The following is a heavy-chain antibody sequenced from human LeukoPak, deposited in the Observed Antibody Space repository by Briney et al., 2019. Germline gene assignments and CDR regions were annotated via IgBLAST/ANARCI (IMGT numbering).Heavy chain of an antibody. CDR1: GFTFSAYA. V-gene: IGHV3-30-3*01. CDR2: ISYDGSDK. Sequence: GRSLRLSCAASGFTFSAYALHWVRQAPGKGLECVSVISYDGSDKYYADSVKGRFTISRDSSKNTLYLQMNSLRAEDTAVYYCARDLNRYFDYWGQGTLVTVSS. J-gene: IGHJ4*02. CDR3: ARDLNRYFDY.